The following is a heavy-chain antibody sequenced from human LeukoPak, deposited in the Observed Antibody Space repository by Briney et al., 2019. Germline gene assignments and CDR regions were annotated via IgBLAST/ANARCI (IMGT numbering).Heavy chain of an antibody. J-gene: IGHJ4*02. CDR2: ISGSGGST. V-gene: IGHV3-23*01. Sequence: GGSLRLSCVASGVTLSNYAMTWVRQAPGKGLEWVSAISGSGGSTYYADSVKGRFTISRDNSKNTLYLQMNSLRAEDTAIYYCAKDYSTNWWFHYWGQGTLVTVSS. CDR3: AKDYSTNWWFHY. CDR1: GVTLSNYA. D-gene: IGHD6-13*01.